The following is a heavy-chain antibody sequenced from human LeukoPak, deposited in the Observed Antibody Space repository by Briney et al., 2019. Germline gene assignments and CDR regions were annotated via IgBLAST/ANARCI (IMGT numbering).Heavy chain of an antibody. V-gene: IGHV4-59*12. Sequence: SETLSLTCTVSGGSISSYYWSWIRQPPGKGLEWIGYIYYSGSTNYNPSLKSRVTISVDTSKNQFSLKLSSVTAADTAVYYCARDLDMIVVAHAFDIWGQGTMVTVSS. J-gene: IGHJ3*02. CDR2: IYYSGST. CDR1: GGSISSYY. CDR3: ARDLDMIVVAHAFDI. D-gene: IGHD3-22*01.